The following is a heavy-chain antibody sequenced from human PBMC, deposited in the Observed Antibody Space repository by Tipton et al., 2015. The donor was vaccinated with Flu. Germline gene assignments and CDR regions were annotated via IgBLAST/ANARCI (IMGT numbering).Heavy chain of an antibody. D-gene: IGHD5-24*01. Sequence: LRLSCTVSGGSLSSYFWSWIRQPAGKGLEWIGHIYPSGNTNYNPSLQSRVTMSVDTSKNQFSLKLSSVTAADTAVYYCARGDGYNFDYWGQGTLVTVSS. J-gene: IGHJ4*02. CDR1: GGSLSSYF. CDR3: ARGDGYNFDY. CDR2: IYPSGNT. V-gene: IGHV4-4*07.